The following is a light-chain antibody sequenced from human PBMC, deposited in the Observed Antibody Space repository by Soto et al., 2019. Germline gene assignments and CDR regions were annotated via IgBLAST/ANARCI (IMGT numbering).Light chain of an antibody. V-gene: IGKV3-15*01. CDR2: GAS. CDR3: QQYNNWQGGFT. CDR1: QSISTK. J-gene: IGKJ3*01. Sequence: EIVMTQSPATLSVSPGERATLSCRASQSISTKLAWYQQKPGQAPRLLISGASTRATGVPDRFSGSGSGTEFTLTISSLQSEDFAVYYCQQYNNWQGGFTFGPGTKVDIK.